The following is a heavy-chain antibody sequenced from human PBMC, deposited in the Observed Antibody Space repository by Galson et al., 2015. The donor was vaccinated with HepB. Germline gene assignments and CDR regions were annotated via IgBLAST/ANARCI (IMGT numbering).Heavy chain of an antibody. D-gene: IGHD3-22*01. J-gene: IGHJ4*02. V-gene: IGHV3-30*18. CDR1: GFTFSSYG. CDR2: ISFDGNNK. Sequence: SLRLSCAASGFTFSSYGMHWVRQAPGKGLEWVAVISFDGNNKYYTDSVKGRFTISRDNSKNTLYLQMNSLRAEDTAVYYCAKVPYYYDSSGYYDYWGQGTLVTVSS. CDR3: AKVPYYYDSSGYYDY.